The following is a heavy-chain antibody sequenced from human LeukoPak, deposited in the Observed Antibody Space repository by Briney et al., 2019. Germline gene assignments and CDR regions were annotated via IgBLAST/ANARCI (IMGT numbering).Heavy chain of an antibody. CDR1: GFTVSPYG. J-gene: IGHJ4*02. Sequence: PGGSLRLSCAASGFTVSPYGMHWVRQAPGKGLEWVTFIRFDGSNEYYTESVKGRFTISRDNSKNTLYLQMNSLRAEDTAVYYCAGDFDYWGQGTLVTVSS. V-gene: IGHV3-30*02. CDR2: IRFDGSNE. CDR3: AGDFDY.